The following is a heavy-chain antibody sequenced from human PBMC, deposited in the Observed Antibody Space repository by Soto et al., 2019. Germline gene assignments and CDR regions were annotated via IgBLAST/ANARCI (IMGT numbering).Heavy chain of an antibody. CDR2: IYYSGDT. CDR1: GGSIISGGYY. V-gene: IGHV4-31*03. CDR3: THRLVGSGQGY. J-gene: IGHJ4*02. Sequence: LSLTCTVSGGSIISGGYYWSWIRQHPGKGLEWIGYIYYSGDTYYHPSLKSRLTISVDTSKNQVVLTLTNMDPVDTATYYCTHRLVGSGQGYWGQGTLVTVSS. D-gene: IGHD3-9*01.